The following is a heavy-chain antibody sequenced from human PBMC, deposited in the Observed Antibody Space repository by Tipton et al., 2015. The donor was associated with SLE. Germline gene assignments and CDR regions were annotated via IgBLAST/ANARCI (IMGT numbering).Heavy chain of an antibody. CDR1: GDHISSSGYQ. Sequence: TLSLTCTVFGDHISSSGYQRGWIRQPQGQGLEWIGRISYCDNTYYNTSLRSRVTLLLNMSKNQFSLKVSSVTAADTAVYYCAGHRSGSSWLDPWGQGTLVTVAS. V-gene: IGHV4-39*07. J-gene: IGHJ5*02. D-gene: IGHD1-26*01. CDR3: AGHRSGSSWLDP. CDR2: ISYCDNT.